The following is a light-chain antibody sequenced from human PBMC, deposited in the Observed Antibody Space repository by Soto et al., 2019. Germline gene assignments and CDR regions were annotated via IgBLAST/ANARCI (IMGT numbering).Light chain of an antibody. V-gene: IGKV3-20*01. CDR2: GAS. J-gene: IGKJ3*01. CDR3: QHYGTFVS. CDR1: QSVGSSF. Sequence: IVLTQTPCTLSLSPGERATISCRASQSVGSSFLAWYQQKPSQAPRLLIYGASSKATGLPDRFSGSGSRTFFTLTISRLEPEFFALYYCQHYGTFVSFGPGTKVDIK.